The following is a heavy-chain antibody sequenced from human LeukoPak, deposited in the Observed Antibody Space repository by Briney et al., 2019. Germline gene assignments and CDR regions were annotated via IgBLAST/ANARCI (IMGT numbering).Heavy chain of an antibody. CDR1: GYTFTDYY. D-gene: IGHD4-17*01. J-gene: IGHJ4*02. CDR2: INPNTGGT. CDR3: ARPTATVTTSLKF. Sequence: ASVKVSCKASGYTFTDYYMHWVRQAPGQGLERMGCINPNTGGTNYAQRFQGRVTMTRDTSISTAYMELSRLRSDDTAVYYCARPTATVTTSLKFWGQGNLVTVSS. V-gene: IGHV1-2*02.